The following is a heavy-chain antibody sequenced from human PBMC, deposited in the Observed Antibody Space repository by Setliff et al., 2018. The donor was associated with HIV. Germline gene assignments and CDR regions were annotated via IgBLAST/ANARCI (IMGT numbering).Heavy chain of an antibody. CDR2: IYYSGST. V-gene: IGHV4-61*10. CDR3: ARANSIKGYSYGPDAFDI. CDR1: GGYISSGSHY. J-gene: IGHJ3*02. Sequence: SETLSLTCTVSGGYISSGSHYWRWIRQPAGKGLEWIGHIYYSGSTNYNPSLKSRVTISLDTSKNQFSLKLSSVTAADTAVYYCARANSIKGYSYGPDAFDIWGQVTMVTV. D-gene: IGHD5-18*01.